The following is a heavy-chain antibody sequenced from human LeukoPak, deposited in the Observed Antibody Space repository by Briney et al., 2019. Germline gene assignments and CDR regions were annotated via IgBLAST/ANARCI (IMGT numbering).Heavy chain of an antibody. CDR3: ARGPGIAAAGNDY. Sequence: PSETLSLTCTVSGGSISSGDYYWSWLRQPPGKGLEWIGYIYYSGSTYCNPSLKSRVTISVDTSKNQFSLKLSSVTAADTAVYYCARGPGIAAAGNDYWGQGTLVTVSS. J-gene: IGHJ4*02. D-gene: IGHD6-13*01. V-gene: IGHV4-30-4*08. CDR2: IYYSGST. CDR1: GGSISSGDYY.